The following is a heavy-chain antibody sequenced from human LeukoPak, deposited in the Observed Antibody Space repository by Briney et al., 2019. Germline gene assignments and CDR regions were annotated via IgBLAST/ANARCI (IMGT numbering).Heavy chain of an antibody. CDR3: ARGGRNWNDWFDP. CDR1: GGSISSGDYF. CDR2: IYFSGST. D-gene: IGHD1-1*01. Sequence: SQTLSLTCTVSGGSISSGDYFWTWIRQPPGKGLEWIGYIYFSGSTNYSPSLKSRVTISVDTSKNQFSLNLDSVTAADTAAYYCARGGRNWNDWFDPWGQGTLVTVSS. J-gene: IGHJ5*02. V-gene: IGHV4-61*08.